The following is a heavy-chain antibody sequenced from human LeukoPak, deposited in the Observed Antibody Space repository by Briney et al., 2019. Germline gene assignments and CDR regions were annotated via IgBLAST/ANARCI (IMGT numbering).Heavy chain of an antibody. V-gene: IGHV3-30-3*01. D-gene: IGHD2-21*01. CDR2: ISYDGSIK. Sequence: GGSLRLSCAASGFAFSNYAIHWVRQAPGKGPEWVAFISYDGSIKYYADSVKGRFTISRDNSKNTLSLQMNNLRVEDTAVYYCARDRSEKYSTDYWGQGILVTVSS. CDR1: GFAFSNYA. CDR3: ARDRSEKYSTDY. J-gene: IGHJ4*02.